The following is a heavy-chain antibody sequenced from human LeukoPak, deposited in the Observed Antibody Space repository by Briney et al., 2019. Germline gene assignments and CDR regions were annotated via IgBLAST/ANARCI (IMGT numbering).Heavy chain of an antibody. J-gene: IGHJ6*03. CDR1: GGSFSGYS. V-gene: IGHV4-34*01. CDR2: INHSGST. D-gene: IGHD6-19*01. CDR3: ASTNIGYSSGWFYYYYMDV. Sequence: ASETLSLTCAVYGGSFSGYSWSWIRQPPGKGLEWIGEINHSGSTNYNPSLKSRVTISVDTSKNQFSLKLSSVTAADTAVYYCASTNIGYSSGWFYYYYMDVWGKGTTVTVSS.